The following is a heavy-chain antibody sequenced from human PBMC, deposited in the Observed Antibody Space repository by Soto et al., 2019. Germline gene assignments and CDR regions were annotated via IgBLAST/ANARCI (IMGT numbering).Heavy chain of an antibody. D-gene: IGHD4-4*01. J-gene: IGHJ6*02. CDR3: ARDISNFRYSYYAMDV. Sequence: GESLKISCKGSGYTFTDYWIGWVRQLPGKGLEWMGIIYPGESDTRYSPSFQGHVTITVDKSTSTAYLQWNTLKASETDRYYCARDISNFRYSYYAMDVWGQGTTVTVSS. CDR2: IYPGESDT. V-gene: IGHV5-51*01. CDR1: GYTFTDYW.